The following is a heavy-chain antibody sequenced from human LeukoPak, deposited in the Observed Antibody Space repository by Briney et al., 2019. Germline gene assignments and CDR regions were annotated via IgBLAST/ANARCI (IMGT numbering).Heavy chain of an antibody. CDR3: ARGHLVVVPAAILGESFDY. J-gene: IGHJ4*02. Sequence: PSETLSLTCAVYGGSFSGYYWSWIRQPPGKGLEWIGEINHSGSTNYNPSLKSRVTISVDTSKNQFSLKPSSVTAADTAVYYCARGHLVVVPAAILGESFDYWGQGTLVTVSS. V-gene: IGHV4-34*01. D-gene: IGHD2-2*01. CDR2: INHSGST. CDR1: GGSFSGYY.